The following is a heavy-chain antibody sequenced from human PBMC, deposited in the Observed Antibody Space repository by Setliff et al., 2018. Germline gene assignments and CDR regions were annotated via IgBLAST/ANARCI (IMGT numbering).Heavy chain of an antibody. CDR3: ARHKVIKKEFIRLTWVDP. CDR2: VSASGST. CDR1: GGSMNPYY. D-gene: IGHD3-10*01. V-gene: IGHV4-4*08. Sequence: SETLSLTCTVSGGSMNPYYWSWIRLPPGKGLEWIGYVSASGSTKYSPSLESRLTIFMDSSKSQFSLWLSSVTAADTATYYCARHKVIKKEFIRLTWVDPWGQGTPVTVS. J-gene: IGHJ5*02.